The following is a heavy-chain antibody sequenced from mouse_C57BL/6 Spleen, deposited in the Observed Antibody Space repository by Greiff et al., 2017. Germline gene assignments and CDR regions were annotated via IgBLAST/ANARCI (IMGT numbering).Heavy chain of an antibody. CDR3: TSILRWYFGV. Sequence: VQLQQSGPELVKPGASVKMSCKASGYTFTDYNMHWVKQSHGKSLEWIGYINPNNGGTSYNQKFKGKATLTVNKSSSTAYMELRSLTSEDSAVYYCTSILRWYFGVWGTGTTVTVSS. CDR1: GYTFTDYN. V-gene: IGHV1-22*01. D-gene: IGHD1-1*01. J-gene: IGHJ1*03. CDR2: INPNNGGT.